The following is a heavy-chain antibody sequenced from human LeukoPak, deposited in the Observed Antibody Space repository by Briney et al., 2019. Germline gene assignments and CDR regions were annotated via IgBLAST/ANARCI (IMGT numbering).Heavy chain of an antibody. CDR3: ARSRDVVVTAWAYFDY. Sequence: GGSLRLSCAASGFTFSSYAMHWVRQAPGKGLEWVAVISYDGSNEYYADSVKGRFTISRDNSKNTLYLQMNSLRAEDTAVYYCARSRDVVVTAWAYFDYWGQGTLVTVSS. D-gene: IGHD2-21*02. J-gene: IGHJ4*02. V-gene: IGHV3-30*04. CDR1: GFTFSSYA. CDR2: ISYDGSNE.